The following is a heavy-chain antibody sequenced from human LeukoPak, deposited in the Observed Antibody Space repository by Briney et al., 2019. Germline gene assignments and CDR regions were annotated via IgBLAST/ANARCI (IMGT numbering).Heavy chain of an antibody. D-gene: IGHD6-6*01. CDR3: TRNDNWGGSSSYPDY. CDR2: ISGIGGYT. J-gene: IGHJ4*02. Sequence: GGSLRLSCAASGFTFSDYYMNWTRQTPGEGLEWVSYISGIGGYTNYADSVKGRFTISRDNGKNSLYLQMNSLRAEDTAVYYCTRNDNWGGSSSYPDYWGQGTLVTVSS. V-gene: IGHV3-11*06. CDR1: GFTFSDYY.